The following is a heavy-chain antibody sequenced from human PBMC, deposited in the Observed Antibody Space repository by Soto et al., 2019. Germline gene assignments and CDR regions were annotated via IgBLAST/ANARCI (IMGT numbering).Heavy chain of an antibody. Sequence: NLLESGGGLVKPGGSLRLSCEGSGFLFSHYYMSWIRQGPEKRLELVAYISSNSTAFYYADSEKGRFTVSKDDAKKSVFLQMTSVTSDDTATYYCATGDWSRTNNFDTWGQGTQVIVSA. CDR2: ISSNSTAF. CDR3: ATGDWSRTNNFDT. J-gene: IGHJ5*02. CDR1: GFLFSHYY. V-gene: IGHV3-11*01. D-gene: IGHD2-2*01.